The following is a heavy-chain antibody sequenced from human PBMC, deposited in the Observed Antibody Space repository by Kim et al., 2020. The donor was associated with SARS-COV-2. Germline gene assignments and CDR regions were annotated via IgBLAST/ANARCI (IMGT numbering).Heavy chain of an antibody. CDR2: INAGNGNT. CDR3: ARTGSPYYDYIWGSYPTVSDAFDI. V-gene: IGHV1-3*01. D-gene: IGHD3-16*02. Sequence: ASVKVSCKASGYTFTSYAMHWVRQAPGQRLEWMGWINAGNGNTKYSQKFQGRVTITRDTSASTAYMELSSLRSEDTAVYYCARTGSPYYDYIWGSYPTVSDAFDIWGQGTMVTVSS. CDR1: GYTFTSYA. J-gene: IGHJ3*02.